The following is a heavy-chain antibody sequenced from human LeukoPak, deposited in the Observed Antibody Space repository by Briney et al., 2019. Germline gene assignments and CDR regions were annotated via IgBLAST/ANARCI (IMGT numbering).Heavy chain of an antibody. V-gene: IGHV1-2*02. J-gene: IGHJ4*02. D-gene: IGHD3-22*01. CDR3: ARDLFSPYDSSGYYPLQRDY. CDR1: GYTFTGYY. Sequence: ASVKVSCKASGYTFTGYYMHWVRQAPGQGLEWMGWINPNSGGTNYAQKFQGRVTMTRDTSISTAYMELSRLRSDDTAVYYCARDLFSPYDSSGYYPLQRDYWGQGILVTVSS. CDR2: INPNSGGT.